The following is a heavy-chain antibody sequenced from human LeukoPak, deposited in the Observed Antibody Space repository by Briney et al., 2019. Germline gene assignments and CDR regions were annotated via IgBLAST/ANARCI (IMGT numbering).Heavy chain of an antibody. CDR3: ANLHEGIAAAISRRAFDI. Sequence: ASVKVSCKASGYTFTSYDINWVRQATGQGLEWMGWMNPNSGNTGYAQKFQGRVTMTRNTSISTAYMELSSLRSEDTAVYYCANLHEGIAAAISRRAFDIWGQGTMVTVSS. V-gene: IGHV1-8*01. J-gene: IGHJ3*02. CDR2: MNPNSGNT. D-gene: IGHD6-13*01. CDR1: GYTFTSYD.